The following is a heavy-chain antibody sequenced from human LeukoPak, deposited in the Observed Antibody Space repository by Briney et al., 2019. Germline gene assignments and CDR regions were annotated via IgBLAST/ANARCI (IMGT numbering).Heavy chain of an antibody. CDR2: IYTSGST. CDR3: ARVTTGGYYNC. Sequence: SETLSLTCTVSGGSISSGSYYWSWIRQPAGKGLEWIGRIYTSGSTNYNPSLKSRVTISVDASKNQFSLKLNSVTAADTAVYYCARVTTGGYYNCWGQGTLVTVSS. J-gene: IGHJ4*02. D-gene: IGHD3-22*01. V-gene: IGHV4-61*02. CDR1: GGSISSGSYY.